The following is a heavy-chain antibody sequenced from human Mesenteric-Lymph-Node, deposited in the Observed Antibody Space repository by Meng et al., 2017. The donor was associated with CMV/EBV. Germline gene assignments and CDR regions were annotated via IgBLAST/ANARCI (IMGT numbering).Heavy chain of an antibody. V-gene: IGHV3-30*04. J-gene: IGHJ4*02. CDR3: ARDHDYGAYFDY. CDR2: ISYDGSNK. D-gene: IGHD4-17*01. CDR1: GFTFSSYA. Sequence: GESLKISCAASGFTFSSYAMHWVRQAPGKGLEWVAVISYDGSNKYYADSVKGRFTISRDNSKSTLYLQMNSLRAEDTAVYYCARDHDYGAYFDYWGQGTLVTVSS.